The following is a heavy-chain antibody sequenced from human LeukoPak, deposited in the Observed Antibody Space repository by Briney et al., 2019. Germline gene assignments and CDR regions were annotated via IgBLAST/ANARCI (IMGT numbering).Heavy chain of an antibody. V-gene: IGHV3-23*01. J-gene: IGHJ4*02. CDR3: AKVTVTTLTTTFWNY. CDR2: ISTNGGST. CDR1: GFTFSNYW. Sequence: PGGSLRLSCAASGFTFSNYWMSWVRQAPGEGLEWVSGISTNGGSTYYADSVKARFTISRDNSKDALYLQMNSLRAEDTAVYYCAKVTVTTLTTTFWNYWGQGTLVTVSS. D-gene: IGHD4-17*01.